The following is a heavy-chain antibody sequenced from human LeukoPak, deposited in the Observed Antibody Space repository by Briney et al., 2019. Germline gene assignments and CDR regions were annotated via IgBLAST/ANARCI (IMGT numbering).Heavy chain of an antibody. V-gene: IGHV3-21*05. Sequence: GGSLRLSCVASGFPFSSYWMTWVRQAPGKGLEWVSYISSSSSYTNYADSVKGRFTISRDNAKNSLYLQMNSLRAEDTAVYYCARADSSGYYATDYWGQGTLVTVSS. CDR2: ISSSSSYT. CDR3: ARADSSGYYATDY. J-gene: IGHJ4*02. D-gene: IGHD3-22*01. CDR1: GFPFSSYW.